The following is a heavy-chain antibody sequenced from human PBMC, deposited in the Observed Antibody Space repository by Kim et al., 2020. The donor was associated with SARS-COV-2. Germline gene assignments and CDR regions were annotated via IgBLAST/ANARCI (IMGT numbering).Heavy chain of an antibody. Sequence: GGSLRLSCAASGFTFSSYEMNWVRQAPGKGLEWVSYISSSGSTIYYADSVKGRFTISRDNAKNSLYLQMNSLRAEDTAVYYCARESLGSGSLDWGQGTLVTVSS. CDR3: ARESLGSGSLD. J-gene: IGHJ4*02. CDR1: GFTFSSYE. D-gene: IGHD1-26*01. V-gene: IGHV3-48*03. CDR2: ISSSGSTI.